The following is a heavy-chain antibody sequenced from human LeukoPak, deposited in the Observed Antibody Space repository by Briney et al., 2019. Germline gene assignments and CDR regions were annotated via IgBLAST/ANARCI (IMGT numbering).Heavy chain of an antibody. CDR2: INPNSGGT. CDR3: ARQGYSGYDPLDY. Sequence: ASVKVYCKASGYTFTGYYMHWVRQAPGQGLEWMGRINPNSGGTNYAQKFQGRVTMTRDTSISTAYMELRSLRSDDTAVYYCARQGYSGYDPLDYWGQGTLVTVSS. V-gene: IGHV1-2*06. J-gene: IGHJ4*02. CDR1: GYTFTGYY. D-gene: IGHD5-12*01.